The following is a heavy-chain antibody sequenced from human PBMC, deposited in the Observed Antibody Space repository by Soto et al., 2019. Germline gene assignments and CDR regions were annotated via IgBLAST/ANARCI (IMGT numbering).Heavy chain of an antibody. Sequence: QVQVVQSGAEVKKPGASVKVSCKASGYTFTSYAISWVRQAPGQGLEWMGWISGYNGNTNYAQNFQDRVIMTTDTPTTTAYMELRSLTSDDTAVYYCARERGWYFDPWGRGTLVTVSS. D-gene: IGHD3-10*01. V-gene: IGHV1-18*01. J-gene: IGHJ2*01. CDR1: GYTFTSYA. CDR3: ARERGWYFDP. CDR2: ISGYNGNT.